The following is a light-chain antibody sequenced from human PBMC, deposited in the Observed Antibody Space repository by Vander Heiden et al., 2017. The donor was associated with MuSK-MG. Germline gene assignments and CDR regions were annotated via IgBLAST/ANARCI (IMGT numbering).Light chain of an antibody. J-gene: IGLJ2*01. CDR3: QAWASSTYVV. Sequence: SYELTQPPSVSVSPGQTASITCSGDKVGDKYACWYQQKPGQSPVLVIYQDSKRPSGIPERFSGSNSGYTATLTISGTQAMDEADYYCQAWASSTYVVFGGGTKLTVL. CDR2: QDS. CDR1: KVGDKY. V-gene: IGLV3-1*01.